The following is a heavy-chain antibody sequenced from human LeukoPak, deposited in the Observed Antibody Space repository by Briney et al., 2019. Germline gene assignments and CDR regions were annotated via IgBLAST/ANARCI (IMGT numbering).Heavy chain of an antibody. CDR1: GFTFGDYA. D-gene: IGHD2-15*01. CDR2: IRSKGYGGTT. V-gene: IGHV3-49*04. Sequence: GGSLRLSCAASGFTFGDYAMSWVRQAPGKGLEWVGFIRSKGYGGTTEYAASVKGRFTISRDDSKSMAYLQMNSLKTEDTAIYYCTRDGVVAAPPAHYYYMDVWGKGTTVTVSS. J-gene: IGHJ6*03. CDR3: TRDGVVAAPPAHYYYMDV.